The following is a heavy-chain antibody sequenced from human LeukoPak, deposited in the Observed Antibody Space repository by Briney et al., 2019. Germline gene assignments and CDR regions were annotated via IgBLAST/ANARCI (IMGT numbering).Heavy chain of an antibody. CDR1: GYTFTSYD. CDR3: ARGSFGELSYYGMDV. CDR2: MNPNSGNT. V-gene: IGHV1-8*01. J-gene: IGHJ6*02. D-gene: IGHD3-10*01. Sequence: ASVKVSCKASGYTFTSYDINWVRQAAGQGLEWMGWMNPNSGNTGYAQKFQGRVTMTRNTSISTAYMELSSLRSEDTAVYYCARGSFGELSYYGMDVWGQGTTVTVSS.